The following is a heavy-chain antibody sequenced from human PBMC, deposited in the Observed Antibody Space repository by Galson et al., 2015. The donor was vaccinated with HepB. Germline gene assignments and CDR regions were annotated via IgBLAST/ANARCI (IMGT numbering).Heavy chain of an antibody. V-gene: IGHV3-23*01. CDR2: ISGSGGST. D-gene: IGHD6-19*01. CDR1: GFTFSSYA. J-gene: IGHJ4*02. CDR3: AKDRAPLIAVAGLDY. Sequence: SLRLSCAASGFTFSSYAMSWVRQAPGKGLEWVSAISGSGGSTYYADSVKGRFTISRDNSKNTLYLQMNSLRAEDTAVYYCAKDRAPLIAVAGLDYWGQGTLVTVSS.